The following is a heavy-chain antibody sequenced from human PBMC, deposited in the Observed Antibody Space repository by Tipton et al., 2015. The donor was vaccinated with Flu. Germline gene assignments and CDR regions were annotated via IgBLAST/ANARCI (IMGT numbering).Heavy chain of an antibody. J-gene: IGHJ6*02. V-gene: IGHV3-66*01. CDR3: ARDGLYGDSVHDPSSYYYGMDV. CDR2: IYSGGST. D-gene: IGHD4-17*01. Sequence: SLRLSCAASGFTVSSNYMSWVRQAPGKGLEWVSVIYSGGSTYYADSVKGRFTISRDNSKNTLYLQMDSLRAEDTAVYYCARDGLYGDSVHDPSSYYYGMDVWGQGTTVTVSS. CDR1: GFTVSSNY.